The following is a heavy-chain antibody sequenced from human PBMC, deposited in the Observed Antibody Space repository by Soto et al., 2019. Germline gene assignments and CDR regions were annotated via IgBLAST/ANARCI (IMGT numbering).Heavy chain of an antibody. Sequence: QVQLVESGGGVVQPGRSLRLSCAASGFTFSSYGMHWVRQAPGKGLEWVAVIWYDGSNKYYADSVKGRFTISRDNSKNTLYLQMNSLRAEDTAVYYCARDPELGPTHPVYYYGRDVWGQGTTVTVSS. J-gene: IGHJ6*02. CDR2: IWYDGSNK. V-gene: IGHV3-33*01. CDR1: GFTFSSYG. D-gene: IGHD6-6*01. CDR3: ARDPELGPTHPVYYYGRDV.